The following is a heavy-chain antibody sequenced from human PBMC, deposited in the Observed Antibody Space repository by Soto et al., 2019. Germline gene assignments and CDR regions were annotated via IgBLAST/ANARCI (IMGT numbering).Heavy chain of an antibody. V-gene: IGHV5-10-1*01. CDR1: GYSSTSYW. CDR3: ASNYDILTGHYGMDV. Sequence: GESLKISCKGSGYSSTSYWISWVRQMPGKGLEWMGRIDPSDSYTNYSPSFQGHVTISADKSISTAYLQWSSLKASDTAMYYCASNYDILTGHYGMDVWGQGTTVTVS. J-gene: IGHJ6*02. D-gene: IGHD3-9*01. CDR2: IDPSDSYT.